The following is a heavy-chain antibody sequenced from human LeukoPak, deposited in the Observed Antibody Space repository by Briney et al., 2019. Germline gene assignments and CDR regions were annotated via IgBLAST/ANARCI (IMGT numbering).Heavy chain of an antibody. CDR3: AKNGYCSSTSCYEDGAFDI. V-gene: IGHV3-23*01. D-gene: IGHD2-2*01. J-gene: IGHJ3*02. CDR2: ISGSGGST. CDR1: GFTFSSYA. Sequence: GGSLRLSCAASGFTFSSYAMSWVRQAPGKGLEWVSAISGSGGSTYYADSVKGRFTISRDNSKNTLYLQVNSLRAEDTAVYYCAKNGYCSSTSCYEDGAFDIWGQGTMVTVSS.